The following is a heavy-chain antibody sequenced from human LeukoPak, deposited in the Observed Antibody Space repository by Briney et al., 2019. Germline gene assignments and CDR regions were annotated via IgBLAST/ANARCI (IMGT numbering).Heavy chain of an antibody. CDR3: ARGPTLPIVLGDAFDI. CDR2: INPSGGST. D-gene: IGHD2-15*01. V-gene: IGHV1-46*01. CDR1: GYTFTSYY. J-gene: IGHJ3*02. Sequence: ASVKVSCKASGYTFTSYYMHWVRQAPGQGLEWMGIINPSGGSTSYAQKFQGRVTMTRDTSTSTVYMELSSLRSEDTAVYYCARGPTLPIVLGDAFDIWGQGTMVTVSS.